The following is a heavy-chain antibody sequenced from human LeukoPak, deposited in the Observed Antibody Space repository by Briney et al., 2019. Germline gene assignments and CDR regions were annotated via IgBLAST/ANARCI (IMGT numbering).Heavy chain of an antibody. V-gene: IGHV3-74*01. Sequence: GGSLRLSCAASGFTFSNYWMHWVRQAPGKGLVWVSRINSDGSRATYADSVKGRFTISRDNAKNTLYLQMNSLRAEDTAVYYCVRDEYGSESYWGQGTLVTVSS. CDR2: INSDGSRA. D-gene: IGHD3-10*01. CDR3: VRDEYGSESY. J-gene: IGHJ4*02. CDR1: GFTFSNYW.